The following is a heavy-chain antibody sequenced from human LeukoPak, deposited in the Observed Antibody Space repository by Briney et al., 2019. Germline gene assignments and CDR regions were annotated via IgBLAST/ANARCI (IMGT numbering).Heavy chain of an antibody. CDR2: IRCSGSTI. D-gene: IGHD3-22*01. Sequence: GRSLRLSCAASGFTFSSFSMTWVRQATGKGLGWGAFIRCSGSTIYDADSVKGRFTISRDNAKNSLYLQMNSLRAEDTAVYYCARDDSSSYCSRGVFDIWGQGTMVTVSS. J-gene: IGHJ3*02. CDR1: GFTFSSFS. CDR3: ARDDSSSYCSRGVFDI. V-gene: IGHV3-48*04.